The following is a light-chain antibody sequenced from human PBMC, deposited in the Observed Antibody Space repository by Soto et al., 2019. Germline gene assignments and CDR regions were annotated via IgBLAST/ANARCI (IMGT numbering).Light chain of an antibody. CDR2: AAS. V-gene: IGKV1-8*01. CDR1: QGISSY. J-gene: IGKJ3*01. CDR3: QQYYSYPRT. Sequence: AIRMTQSPSSFSASTGDRVTITCRASQGISSYLAWYQQKPGKAPKLLIYAASTLQGGVPSRFSGSGSGTDFTLTISCLQSEDFATYYCQQYYSYPRTFGPGTKVDIK.